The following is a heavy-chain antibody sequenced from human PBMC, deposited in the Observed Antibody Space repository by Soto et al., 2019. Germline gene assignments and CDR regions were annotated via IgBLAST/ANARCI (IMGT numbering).Heavy chain of an antibody. D-gene: IGHD3-16*02. V-gene: IGHV3-30*18. Sequence: QVQLVESGGGVVQPGRSLRLSCAASGFTFSSYGMHWVRQAPGKGLEWVAVISYDGSNKYYADSVKGRFTISRDNSKNTLYLQKNSLRAEDTAVYYCAKGYYDYVWGSYRPDVFDYWGQGTLVTVSS. J-gene: IGHJ4*02. CDR1: GFTFSSYG. CDR2: ISYDGSNK. CDR3: AKGYYDYVWGSYRPDVFDY.